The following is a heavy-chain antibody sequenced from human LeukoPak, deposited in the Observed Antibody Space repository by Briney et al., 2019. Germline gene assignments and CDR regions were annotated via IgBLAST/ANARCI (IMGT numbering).Heavy chain of an antibody. CDR2: IYHSGST. D-gene: IGHD1-1*01. CDR1: GYSISSGYY. J-gene: IGHJ6*03. Sequence: SETLSLTCTVSGYSISSGYYWGWIRQPPGKGLEWIGSIYHSGSTYYNPSLKSRVTISVDTSKNQFSLKLSSVTAADTAVYYCAGELTSEYYYYMDVWGKGTTVTVSS. CDR3: AGELTSEYYYYMDV. V-gene: IGHV4-38-2*02.